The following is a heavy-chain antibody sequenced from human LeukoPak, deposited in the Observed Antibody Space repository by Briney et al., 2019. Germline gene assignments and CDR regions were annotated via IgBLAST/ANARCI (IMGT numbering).Heavy chain of an antibody. V-gene: IGHV4-34*01. CDR2: INHSGST. J-gene: IGHJ4*02. D-gene: IGHD3-22*01. CDR1: GFTVSSNY. Sequence: GSLRLSCAASGFTVSSNYMSWVRQAPGKGLEWIGEINHSGSTNYNPSLKSRVTISLDTSKNQFSLKLSSVTAADTAVYYCARGGRHYDSSPFDYWGQGTLVTVSS. CDR3: ARGGRHYDSSPFDY.